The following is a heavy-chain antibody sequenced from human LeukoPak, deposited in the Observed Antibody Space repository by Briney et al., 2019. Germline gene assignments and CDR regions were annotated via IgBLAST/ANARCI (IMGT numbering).Heavy chain of an antibody. V-gene: IGHV3-13*04. D-gene: IGHD4-17*01. CDR3: ARERRHYGDYSSFDY. J-gene: IGHJ4*02. CDR2: IDTTGDT. CDR1: GFTLSNYD. Sequence: PGGSLRLSRAAPGFTLSNYDMHWVRQAAGKGLEWVSGIDTTGDTDYPGSVKGRFTISRENAKNVVYLQMNSLRDGDTAVYYCARERRHYGDYSSFDYWGQGALVTVSS.